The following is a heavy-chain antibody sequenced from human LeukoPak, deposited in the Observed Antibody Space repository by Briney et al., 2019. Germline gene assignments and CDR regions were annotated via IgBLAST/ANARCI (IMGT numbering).Heavy chain of an antibody. CDR1: GFTFSDYY. CDR3: AREYRNYDFWSGPLSP. CDR2: ISSSGSTI. Sequence: GGSLRLSCAASGFTFSDYYMSWIRQAPGKGLEWVSYISSSGSTIYYADSVKGRFTISRDNSKNTLYLQMNSLRAEDTAVYYCAREYRNYDFWSGPLSPWGQGNPGHRLL. V-gene: IGHV3-11*04. J-gene: IGHJ5*02. D-gene: IGHD3-3*01.